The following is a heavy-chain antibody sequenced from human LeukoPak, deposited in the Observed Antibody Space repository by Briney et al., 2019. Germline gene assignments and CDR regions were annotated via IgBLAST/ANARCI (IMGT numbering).Heavy chain of an antibody. CDR1: GFTFSSYA. CDR2: ISYDGSNK. Sequence: GRSLRLSCAASGFTFSSYAMHWVRQAPGRGLEWVAVISYDGSNKYYADSVKGRFTISRDNSKNTLYLQMNSLRAEDTAVYYCARTQQLDYYFDYWGQGTLVTVSS. J-gene: IGHJ4*02. CDR3: ARTQQLDYYFDY. D-gene: IGHD6-13*01. V-gene: IGHV3-30*04.